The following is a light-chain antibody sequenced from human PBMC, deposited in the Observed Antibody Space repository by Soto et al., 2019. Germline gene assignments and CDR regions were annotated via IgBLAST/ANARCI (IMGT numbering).Light chain of an antibody. Sequence: QSVLTQPASVSGSPGQSITISCTGTSSDVGGYNYVSWYQQHPGKAPKLIICEVSNRPSGVSNRFSVSKSGSTASLTISGLQAEDEPDYFCSSSTNSKTEVVGTGTKVTVL. V-gene: IGLV2-14*01. J-gene: IGLJ1*01. CDR2: EVS. CDR3: SSSTNSKTEV. CDR1: SSDVGGYNY.